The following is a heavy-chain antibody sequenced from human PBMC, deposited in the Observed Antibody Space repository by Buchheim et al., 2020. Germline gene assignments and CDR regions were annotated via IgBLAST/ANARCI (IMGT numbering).Heavy chain of an antibody. CDR1: GFSFSIYW. J-gene: IGHJ4*02. Sequence: EVHLVESGGGLVQPGESLRLSCAASGFSFSIYWMSWVRQAPGKGLEWVANIKQDGSEKYYVDSVKGRFTISRDNAKNSLYLQMNSLRAEDTAVYYCARDETYSSSSFDYWGQGTL. V-gene: IGHV3-7*01. D-gene: IGHD6-13*01. CDR3: ARDETYSSSSFDY. CDR2: IKQDGSEK.